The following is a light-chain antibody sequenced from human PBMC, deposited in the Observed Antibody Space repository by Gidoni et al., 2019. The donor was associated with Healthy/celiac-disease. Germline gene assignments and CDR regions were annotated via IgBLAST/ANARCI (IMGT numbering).Light chain of an antibody. CDR1: QSINSY. Sequence: DIQMTQSPSSLSASVGDRVTITCRESQSINSYLNWYQQKPGKAPKLLIYAASSLQSGVPSRFSGSGSGKDFTLTISSLQPEDFATYYCQQSYSTPPENTFGGGTKVEIK. V-gene: IGKV1-39*01. CDR3: QQSYSTPPENT. J-gene: IGKJ4*01. CDR2: AAS.